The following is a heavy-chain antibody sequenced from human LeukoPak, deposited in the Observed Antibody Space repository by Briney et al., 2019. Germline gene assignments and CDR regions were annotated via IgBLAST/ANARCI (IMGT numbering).Heavy chain of an antibody. CDR1: GFTFSSYG. J-gene: IGHJ4*02. CDR2: IWYDGSNK. V-gene: IGHV3-33*01. CDR3: ARAGTPYFGGDCYFDY. D-gene: IGHD2-21*02. Sequence: GGSLRLSCAASGFTFSSYGMHWVRQAPGKGLEWVAVIWYDGSNKYYADSVKGRFTISRDNSKNTLYLQMNSLRAEDTAVYYCARAGTPYFGGDCYFDYWGQGTLVTVSS.